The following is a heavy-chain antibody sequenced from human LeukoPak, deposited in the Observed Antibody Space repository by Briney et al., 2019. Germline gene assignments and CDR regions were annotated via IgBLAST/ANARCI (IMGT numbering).Heavy chain of an antibody. CDR3: ASGSGSYYPNWFDP. J-gene: IGHJ5*02. CDR1: GFTFSSYS. V-gene: IGHV3-21*01. Sequence: PGGSLRLSCAASGFTFSSYSMNWVRQAPGKGLEWVSSISSSSSYIYYADSVKGRFTISRDNAKNSLYLQMNSLRAEDTAVYYCASGSGSYYPNWFDPWGQGTLVTVSS. D-gene: IGHD3-10*01. CDR2: ISSSSSYI.